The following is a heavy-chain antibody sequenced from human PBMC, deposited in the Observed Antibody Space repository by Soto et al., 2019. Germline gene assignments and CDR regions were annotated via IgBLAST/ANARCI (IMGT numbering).Heavy chain of an antibody. Sequence: GGSLRLSCAASGFTFSSYSMNWVRQAPGKGLEWVSSISSSSSYIYYADSVKGRFTISRDNAKNSLYLQMNSLRAEDTAVYYCARDFTYYYDSSGQERPGGAFDIWGQGTMVTVSS. CDR2: ISSSSSYI. CDR1: GFTFSSYS. J-gene: IGHJ3*02. D-gene: IGHD3-22*01. V-gene: IGHV3-21*01. CDR3: ARDFTYYYDSSGQERPGGAFDI.